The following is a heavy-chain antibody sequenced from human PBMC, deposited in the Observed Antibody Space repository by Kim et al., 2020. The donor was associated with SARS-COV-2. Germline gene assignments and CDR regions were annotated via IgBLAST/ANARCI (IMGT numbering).Heavy chain of an antibody. CDR1: AFTFSRYP. V-gene: IGHV3-23*01. Sequence: GGSLRLSCAASAFTFSRYPMSWVRQAPGEGLEWVSGISGCASSTNYADSVKGRFTISRDNSENTLYLQMNSLRAEDTAVYYCAKGLYSNSQRFFDSWGQGTLVTVSS. J-gene: IGHJ4*02. D-gene: IGHD6-6*01. CDR3: AKGLYSNSQRFFDS. CDR2: ISGCASST.